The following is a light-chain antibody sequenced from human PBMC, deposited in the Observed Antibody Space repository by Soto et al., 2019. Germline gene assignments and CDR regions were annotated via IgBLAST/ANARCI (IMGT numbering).Light chain of an antibody. CDR3: QHYGSSPYT. CDR2: GAS. Sequence: EIVLTQSPGTLSLSPGDRATLSCRASQSVSSSYLAWYQQKPGQAPRLLIYGASSRATGIPDRFSGSGSGTDFTLTISRLEPEDFAVYFCQHYGSSPYTFGQGTKLEIK. V-gene: IGKV3-20*01. J-gene: IGKJ2*01. CDR1: QSVSSSY.